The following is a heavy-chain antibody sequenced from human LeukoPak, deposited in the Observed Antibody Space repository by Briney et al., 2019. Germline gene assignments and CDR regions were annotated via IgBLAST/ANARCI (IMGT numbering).Heavy chain of an antibody. CDR3: AKEGNEIYSYVLFDY. V-gene: IGHV3-23*01. CDR1: GFTSSSCD. Sequence: PGGSLRLSCAASGFTSSSCDMSWARQAPGKGLEWVSSISGSGGSTYYADSVKGLFTISRDNSKNTLYLQMNSLRAGDTAVYYCAKEGNEIYSYVLFDYWGQGTLVTVSS. CDR2: ISGSGGST. J-gene: IGHJ4*02. D-gene: IGHD5-18*01.